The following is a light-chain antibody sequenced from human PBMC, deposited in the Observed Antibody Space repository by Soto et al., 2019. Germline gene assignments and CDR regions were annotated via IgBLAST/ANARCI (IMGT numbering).Light chain of an antibody. CDR2: AAS. Sequence: EIVMTQSPATLSVYTGERATLSCRASQSVGSSLAWYQQKLGQAPRLLIYAASDRATGIPGRFSGSGSGTDFTLTISSLEPEDFALYYCQQRSNWPITFGQGTRLEIK. CDR3: QQRSNWPIT. J-gene: IGKJ5*01. CDR1: QSVGSS. V-gene: IGKV3-11*01.